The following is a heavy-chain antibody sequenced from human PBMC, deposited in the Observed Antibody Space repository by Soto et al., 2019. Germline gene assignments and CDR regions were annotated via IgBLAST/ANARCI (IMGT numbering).Heavy chain of an antibody. CDR3: VTGDLRGYSYGYSYFDY. V-gene: IGHV3-64D*06. CDR1: VFTFISYA. J-gene: IGHJ4*02. D-gene: IGHD5-18*01. Sequence: GWSLRLSCSASVFTFISYAMHWVRQAPGKGLEYVSAISSNGGSTYYADSVKGRFTISRDNSKNTLYLQMSSLRAEDTAVYYCVTGDLRGYSYGYSYFDYWGQGTLVTVS. CDR2: ISSNGGST.